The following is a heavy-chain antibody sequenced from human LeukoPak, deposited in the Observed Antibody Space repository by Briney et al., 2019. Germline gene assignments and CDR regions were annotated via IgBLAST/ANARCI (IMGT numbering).Heavy chain of an antibody. D-gene: IGHD3-10*01. CDR1: GYTFTGYY. V-gene: IGHV1-2*02. CDR3: ARAENYYGSGSPLDNNWFDP. Sequence: GASVKVSCKASGYTFTGYYMHWVRQAPGQGLEWMGWINPNSGGTNYARKFQGRVTMTRDTSISTAYMELSRLRSDDTAVYYCARAENYYGSGSPLDNNWFDPWGQGTLVTVSS. CDR2: INPNSGGT. J-gene: IGHJ5*02.